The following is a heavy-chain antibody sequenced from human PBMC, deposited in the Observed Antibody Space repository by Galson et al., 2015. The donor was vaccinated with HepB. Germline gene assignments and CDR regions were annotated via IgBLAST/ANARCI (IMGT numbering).Heavy chain of an antibody. V-gene: IGHV4-59*01. CDR2: IYSSGNT. CDR3: PRAARSGAFDI. D-gene: IGHD1-14*01. Sequence: SETLSLTCTVSGGSISGNYWSWIRQPPGKGLEWIGYIYSSGNTHYNPSLKSRVPISVDTSKSQFSLKLSSVTAADTAVYYCPRAARSGAFDIWGQGTMVTVSS. J-gene: IGHJ3*02. CDR1: GGSISGNY.